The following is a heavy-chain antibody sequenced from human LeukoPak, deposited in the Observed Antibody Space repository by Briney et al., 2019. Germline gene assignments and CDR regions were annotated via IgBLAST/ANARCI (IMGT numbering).Heavy chain of an antibody. V-gene: IGHV1-46*01. CDR1: GYTFTSYY. CDR3: ARFVAARTNWFDP. CDR2: INPSGGST. J-gene: IGHJ5*02. D-gene: IGHD6-6*01. Sequence: ASVKVSCKASGYTFTSYYMHWVRQAPGQGLEWMGIINPSGGSTSYAQKFQGRVTMTGDMSTSTVYMELSSLRSEDTAVYYCARFVAARTNWFDPWGQGTLVTVSS.